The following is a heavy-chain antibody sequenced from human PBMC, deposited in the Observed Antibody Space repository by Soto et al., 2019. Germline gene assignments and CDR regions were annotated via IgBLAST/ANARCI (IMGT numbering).Heavy chain of an antibody. V-gene: IGHV1-18*01. CDR3: ARARAATFVPLEF. J-gene: IGHJ4*02. Sequence: ASVKVSCKASGGSFSSYAISWVRQAPGQALEWMGGIIVYIGNREYAEKFQGRLSMTTDTSTDTAYMELGSLRSADTAVYYCARARAATFVPLEFWGEGTLVTVSS. D-gene: IGHD2-15*01. CDR2: IIVYIGNR. CDR1: GGSFSSYA.